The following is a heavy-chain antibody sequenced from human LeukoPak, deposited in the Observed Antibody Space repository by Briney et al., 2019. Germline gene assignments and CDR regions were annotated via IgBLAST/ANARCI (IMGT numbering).Heavy chain of an antibody. V-gene: IGHV4-34*01. Sequence: SETLCLTCAVYGGSFSDYYWSGIRQPPGKGLEWIGEINHSGSTNHNPSLKSRVTISVDTSKNQFSLKLSSVTAADTAVYYCARGGSSTSCFGAYCFDYWGQGTLVTVSS. CDR3: ARGGSSTSCFGAYCFDY. CDR2: INHSGST. J-gene: IGHJ4*02. CDR1: GGSFSDYY. D-gene: IGHD2-2*01.